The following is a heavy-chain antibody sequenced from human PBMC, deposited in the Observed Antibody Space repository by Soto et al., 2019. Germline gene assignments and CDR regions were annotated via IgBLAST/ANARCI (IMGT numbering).Heavy chain of an antibody. CDR2: ISGSGGST. J-gene: IGHJ6*02. D-gene: IGHD2-21*02. CDR1: GFTFSSYA. V-gene: IGHV3-23*01. CDR3: ATDRRVVVTAMFYYYGMDV. Sequence: GGSLRLSCAASGFTFSSYAMSWVRQAPGKGLEWVSAISGSGGSTYYADSVKGRFTISRDNSKNTLYLQMNSLRAEDTAVYYCATDRRVVVTAMFYYYGMDVWGQGTTVTVSS.